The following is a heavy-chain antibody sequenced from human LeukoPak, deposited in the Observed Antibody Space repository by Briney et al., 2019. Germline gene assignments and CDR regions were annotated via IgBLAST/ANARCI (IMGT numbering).Heavy chain of an antibody. J-gene: IGHJ5*02. CDR2: ISDDGSHE. V-gene: IGHV3-30*03. Sequence: PGRSLRLSCAASGFTFSSYGIHWVRQAPGKGLEWVAVISDDGSHEYYADSVKGRFTISRDNSKNMLSLQMNNLRAEDTAVYYCAVRVNYWFDPWGQGTLVTVPS. D-gene: IGHD3-10*01. CDR1: GFTFSSYG. CDR3: AVRVNYWFDP.